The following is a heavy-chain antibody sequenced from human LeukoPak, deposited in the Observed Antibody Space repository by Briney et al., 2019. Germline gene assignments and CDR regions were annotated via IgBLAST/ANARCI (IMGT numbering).Heavy chain of an antibody. CDR1: GFTLSHYY. V-gene: IGHV3-11*01. CDR2: ISNSGDTI. J-gene: IGHJ4*02. CDR3: ARQGSEIDY. Sequence: GGSLRLSCAASGFTLSHYYMTWIRQAPGKGLGWLSCISNSGDTIYYADSVKGRFTVSRDNAENSLYLQMNSLRAEDTAMYYCARQGSEIDYWGQGTLVTVSS.